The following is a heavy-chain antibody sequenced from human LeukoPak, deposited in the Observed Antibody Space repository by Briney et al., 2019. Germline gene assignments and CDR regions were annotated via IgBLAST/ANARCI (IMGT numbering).Heavy chain of an antibody. J-gene: IGHJ4*02. CDR2: IYYSGST. V-gene: IGHV4-31*03. CDR3: ARGGHDRGRWLQFHLGY. D-gene: IGHD5-12*01. Sequence: SQTLSLTCTVSGGSISSGGYYWSWIRQHPGKGLEYIGYIYYSGSTYYNPSLKSRVTISVDTSKNQFSLKVSSVTVADTAVYYCARGGHDRGRWLQFHLGYWGQGTLVTVSS. CDR1: GGSISSGGYY.